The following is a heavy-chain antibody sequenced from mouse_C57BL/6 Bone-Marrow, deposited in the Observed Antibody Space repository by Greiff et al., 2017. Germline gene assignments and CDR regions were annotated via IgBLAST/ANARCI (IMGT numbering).Heavy chain of an antibody. Sequence: EVQLQQSGPELVKPGASVKMSCKASGYTFTDYNMHWVKQSHGKSLEWIGYINPNNGGTSYNQKFKGKATLTVNKSSSTAYMELRSLTSEDSAVYYGVRGCYGSSPWFACRGQGTLVT. CDR3: VRGCYGSSPWFAC. J-gene: IGHJ3*01. CDR1: GYTFTDYN. V-gene: IGHV1-22*01. CDR2: INPNNGGT. D-gene: IGHD1-1*01.